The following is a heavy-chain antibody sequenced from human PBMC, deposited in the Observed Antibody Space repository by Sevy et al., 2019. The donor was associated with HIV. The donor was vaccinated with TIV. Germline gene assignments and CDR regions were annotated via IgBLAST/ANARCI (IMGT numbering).Heavy chain of an antibody. J-gene: IGHJ6*02. Sequence: GSLRLSCAASGFTFSSYWMSWVRQAPGKGLEWVANIKQDGSEKYYVDSVKGRFTISRDNAKNSLYLQMNSLRAEDTAVYYCARDGDYSGYYYGMDVWGQGTTVTVSS. CDR1: GFTFSSYW. CDR3: ARDGDYSGYYYGMDV. D-gene: IGHD4-4*01. CDR2: IKQDGSEK. V-gene: IGHV3-7*03.